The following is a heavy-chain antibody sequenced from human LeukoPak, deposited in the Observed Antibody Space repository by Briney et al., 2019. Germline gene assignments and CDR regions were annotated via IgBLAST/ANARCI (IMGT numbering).Heavy chain of an antibody. D-gene: IGHD5-24*01. CDR3: ARGRGWLQSFFDY. CDR2: INHSGST. J-gene: IGHJ4*02. V-gene: IGHV4-34*01. Sequence: SETLSLTCAVYGGSFSGYYWSWIRQPPGKGLEWIGEINHSGSTNYNPSLKSRVTISVDTSKNQFSLKLSSVTAADTAVYYCARGRGWLQSFFDYWGQGTLVTVFS. CDR1: GGSFSGYY.